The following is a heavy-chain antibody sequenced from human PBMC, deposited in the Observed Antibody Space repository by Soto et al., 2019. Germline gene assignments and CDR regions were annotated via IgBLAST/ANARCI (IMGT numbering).Heavy chain of an antibody. J-gene: IGHJ5*02. CDR1: GGTFSSYT. V-gene: IGHV1-69*08. D-gene: IGHD2-15*01. CDR3: AREREDDLNWIDCSGGSCYSSWFDP. Sequence: QVQLVQSGAEVKKPGSSVKVSCKASGGTFSSYTISWVRQAPGQGLEWMGRIIPILGIANYAQKFQGRVTITADKSTSTAYMELSSLRSEDTAVYYCAREREDDLNWIDCSGGSCYSSWFDPWGQGTLVTVSS. CDR2: IIPILGIA.